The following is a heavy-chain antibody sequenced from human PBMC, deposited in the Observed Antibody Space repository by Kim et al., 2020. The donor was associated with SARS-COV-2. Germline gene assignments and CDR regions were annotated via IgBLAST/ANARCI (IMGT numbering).Heavy chain of an antibody. CDR2: VYYSGST. J-gene: IGHJ5*02. D-gene: IGHD2-15*01. CDR3: ARDNYCSGGSCYLGWFDP. Sequence: SETLSLTCSVSGGSVSSASYYWSWIRQPPGKGLEWIAYVYYSGSTNYNPSLKSRVTISIDTSNNQFSLKLSSVTAAETAVYYCARDNYCSGGSCYLGWFDPWGEGTPVTVSS. V-gene: IGHV4-61*01. CDR1: GGSVSSASYY.